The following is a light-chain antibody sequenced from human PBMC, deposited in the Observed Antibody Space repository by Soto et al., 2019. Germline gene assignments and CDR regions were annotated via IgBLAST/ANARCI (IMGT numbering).Light chain of an antibody. CDR3: CSYAGSNYV. V-gene: IGLV2-23*01. J-gene: IGLJ1*01. CDR1: SSDVWSYNL. CDR2: EGS. Sequence: QAVLTQPASVSGSPGQSITISCTGTSSDVWSYNLVSWYQQHPGKAPNIMIYEGSKRPSVVSNRFSGSKSSNTASLTISGLHAEDEADYYCCSYAGSNYVFGTGTKVTVL.